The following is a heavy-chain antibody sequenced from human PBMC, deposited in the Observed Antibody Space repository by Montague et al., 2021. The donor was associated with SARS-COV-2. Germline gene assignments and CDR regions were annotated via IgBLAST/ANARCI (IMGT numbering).Heavy chain of an antibody. D-gene: IGHD3-3*01. CDR3: ARSPRHYDFWSGYLPGHFDY. CDR2: IYYSGST. V-gene: IGHV4-39*01. J-gene: IGHJ4*02. Sequence: SETLSLTCTVSGGSISSSSYYWGWIRQPPGKGLEWIGSIYYSGSTYYNPSLKSRVTISVDTSKNQFFLKLSSVTAADTAVYYCARSPRHYDFWSGYLPGHFDYWGQGTLVTVSS. CDR1: GGSISSSSYY.